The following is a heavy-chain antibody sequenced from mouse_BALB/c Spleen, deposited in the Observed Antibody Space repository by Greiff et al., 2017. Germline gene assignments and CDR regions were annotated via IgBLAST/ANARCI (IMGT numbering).Heavy chain of an antibody. CDR2: IYPYNGGT. J-gene: IGHJ4*01. CDR1: GYTFTDYN. Sequence: VHVKQSGPELVKPGASVKISCKASGYTFTDYNMHWVKQSHGKSLEWIGYIYPYNGGTGYNQKFKSKATLTVDNSSSTAYMELRSLTSEDSAVYYCAKEYGNYDYAMDYWGQGTSVTVSS. V-gene: IGHV1S29*02. D-gene: IGHD2-10*02. CDR3: AKEYGNYDYAMDY.